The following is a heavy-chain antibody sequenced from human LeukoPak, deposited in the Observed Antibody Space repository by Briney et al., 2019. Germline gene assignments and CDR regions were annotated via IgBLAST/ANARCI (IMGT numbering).Heavy chain of an antibody. CDR2: ISAYNGNT. CDR1: GYTFTSYG. V-gene: IGHV1-18*01. Sequence: ASVKVSCKASGYTFTSYGISWVRQAPGQGLEWMGWISAYNGNTNYAQKLQGRVTMTTDTSTSTAYMELRSLRSDDTAVYYCATSLTGTDDYYYYYMDVWGKGTTVTVSS. D-gene: IGHD1-7*01. J-gene: IGHJ6*03. CDR3: ATSLTGTDDYYYYYMDV.